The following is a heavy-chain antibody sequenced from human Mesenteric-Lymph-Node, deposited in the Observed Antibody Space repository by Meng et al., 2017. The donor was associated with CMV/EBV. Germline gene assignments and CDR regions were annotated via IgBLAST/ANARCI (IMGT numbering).Heavy chain of an antibody. D-gene: IGHD1-26*01. J-gene: IGHJ6*02. V-gene: IGHV4-30-4*08. CDR3: ARVLDGGVGGMDV. CDR1: GGSISSGDYY. Sequence: LRLSCTVSGGSISSGDYYWTWIRQPPGKGLEWIGYIYYSGNTYHSPSLQSRISISVDTSKNHFSLRLNSVTAADTAVYYCARVLDGGVGGMDVWGQGTTVTVSS. CDR2: IYYSGNT.